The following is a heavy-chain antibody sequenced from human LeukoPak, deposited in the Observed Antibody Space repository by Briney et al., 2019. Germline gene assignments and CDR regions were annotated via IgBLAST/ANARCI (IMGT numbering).Heavy chain of an antibody. CDR1: GLSFSSFE. Sequence: PGGSLRLSCAASGLSFSSFEMTWVRQAPGKGLEWVSYISGSGGDIFYADSVKGRFTISRDNAKNSLYLQMNSLRAEDTAVYYCARVERLRLGELSAPWAMDVWGQGTTVTVSS. CDR2: ISGSGGDI. CDR3: ARVERLRLGELSAPWAMDV. V-gene: IGHV3-48*03. J-gene: IGHJ6*02. D-gene: IGHD3-16*02.